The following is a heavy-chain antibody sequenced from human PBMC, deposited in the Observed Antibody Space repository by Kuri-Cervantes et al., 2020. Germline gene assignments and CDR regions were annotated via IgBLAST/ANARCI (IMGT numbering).Heavy chain of an antibody. D-gene: IGHD5-18*01. J-gene: IGHJ5*02. V-gene: IGHV4-4*07. CDR2: IYTSGST. Sequence: SETLSLTCTVSGGSISNYYWSWIRQPAGKGLEWIGRIYTSGSTNYNPSLKSRVTISVDKSKNQFSLKLTSVTAADTAVYYCARGYSYGWRWFDPWGQGTLVTVSS. CDR3: ARGYSYGWRWFDP. CDR1: GGSISNYY.